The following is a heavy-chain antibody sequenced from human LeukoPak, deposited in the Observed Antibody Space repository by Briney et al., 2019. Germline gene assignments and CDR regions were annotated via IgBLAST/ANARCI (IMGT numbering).Heavy chain of an antibody. J-gene: IGHJ5*02. CDR2: IYYSGTT. CDR3: ARVINTGWRQNDR. D-gene: IGHD6-19*01. V-gene: IGHV4-59*01. CDR1: GGSIRNYY. Sequence: SETLSLTCTVSGGSIRNYYWSWIRQPPGKGLEWIGYIYYSGTTNYNPSLKSRVSISVDTSKNQFSLKLSSVTAADTAVYYCARVINTGWRQNDRWGQGTLVTVSS.